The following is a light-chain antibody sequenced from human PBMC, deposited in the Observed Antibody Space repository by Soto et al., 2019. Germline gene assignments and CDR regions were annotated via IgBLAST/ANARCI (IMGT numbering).Light chain of an antibody. V-gene: IGLV1-44*01. CDR1: SSNIGRNS. J-gene: IGLJ2*01. Sequence: QSALTQPPSASGTPGQRVTISCSGGSSNIGRNSVSWYQQVPGTAPKLIIFNNNQRPSGIPGRFSCSKSGASASLAIIGLQSYEEADYFCSSWYDNLHGPLLFGGGTKVTVL. CDR3: SSWYDNLHGPLL. CDR2: NNN.